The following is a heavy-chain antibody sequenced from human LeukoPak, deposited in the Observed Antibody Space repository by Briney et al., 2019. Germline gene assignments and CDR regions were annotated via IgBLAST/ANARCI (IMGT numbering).Heavy chain of an antibody. CDR2: ISSSSSYI. V-gene: IGHV3-21*01. CDR3: ARAGWELLGSVRNDAFDI. D-gene: IGHD1-26*01. CDR1: GFIFSSYS. J-gene: IGHJ3*02. Sequence: GGSLRLSCAASGFIFSSYSMNWVRQAPGKGLEWVSSISSSSSYIYYADSVKGRFTISRDNDKNSLYLQMNSLRAEDTAVYYCARAGWELLGSVRNDAFDIWGQGTMVTVSS.